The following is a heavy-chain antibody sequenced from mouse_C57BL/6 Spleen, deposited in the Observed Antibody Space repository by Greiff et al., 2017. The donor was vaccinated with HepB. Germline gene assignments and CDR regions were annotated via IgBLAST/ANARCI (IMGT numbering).Heavy chain of an antibody. J-gene: IGHJ2*01. CDR1: GYAFSSYW. CDR3: ARGGDYGSSPFDY. Sequence: VKLMESGAELVKPGASVKISCKASGYAFSSYWMNWVKQRPGRGLEWIGRIDPNSGGTKYNEKFKSKATLTVDKPSSTAYMQLSSLTSEDSAVYYCARGGDYGSSPFDYWGQGTTLTVSS. D-gene: IGHD1-1*01. CDR2: IDPNSGGT. V-gene: IGHV1-72*01.